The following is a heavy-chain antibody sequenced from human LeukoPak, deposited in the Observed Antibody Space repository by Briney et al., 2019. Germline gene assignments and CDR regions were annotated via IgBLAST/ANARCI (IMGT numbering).Heavy chain of an antibody. CDR2: IYYSGSI. Sequence: SETLSLTCTVSGGSISSYYWSWIRQPPGKGLEWIGYIYYSGSINYNPSLKSRVTISVDTSRNQFSMKLNSVTAADTAVYYCAGSGGLSNQGAVFDYWGQGTLVTVSS. D-gene: IGHD3-10*01. V-gene: IGHV4-59*01. CDR1: GGSISSYY. CDR3: AGSGGLSNQGAVFDY. J-gene: IGHJ4*02.